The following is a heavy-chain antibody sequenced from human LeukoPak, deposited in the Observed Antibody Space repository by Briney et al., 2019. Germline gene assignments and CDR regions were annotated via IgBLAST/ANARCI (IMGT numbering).Heavy chain of an antibody. V-gene: IGHV1-18*01. CDR1: GYTFMSHG. CDR2: ISGYSSNT. Sequence: GASVKVSCKAYGYTFMSHGISWVRQAPGQGLECMGWISGYSSNTNYAQRLQGRVTMTTDTSTNTAYMELRSLRSDDTAIYYCARDRNSSLPSPTYWGQGTQVTVSS. D-gene: IGHD5-24*01. CDR3: ARDRNSSLPSPTY. J-gene: IGHJ4*02.